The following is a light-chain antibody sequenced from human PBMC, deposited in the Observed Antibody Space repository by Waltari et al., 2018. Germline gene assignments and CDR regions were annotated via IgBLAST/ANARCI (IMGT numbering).Light chain of an antibody. CDR2: RNN. CDR3: AAGWDYSLGAVP. V-gene: IGLV1-47*01. CDR1: SSNIGSSY. J-gene: IGLJ2*01. Sequence: QSVLTQPPSASGTPGQRVTISCSGSSSNIGSSYVYWYQQLPGTAPKLLIYRNNQRPSGVPDRLSGSKSGTSASLAISGLRSEDEADYYCAAGWDYSLGAVPFGGGTKLTVL.